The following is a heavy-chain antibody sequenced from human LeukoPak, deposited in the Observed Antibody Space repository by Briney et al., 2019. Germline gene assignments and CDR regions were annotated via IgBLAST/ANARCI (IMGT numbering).Heavy chain of an antibody. V-gene: IGHV3-21*04. CDR3: ARVVRVRGVCDY. J-gene: IGHJ4*02. CDR2: ISSSSSYI. D-gene: IGHD3-10*01. CDR1: GFTFSSYS. Sequence: GGSLRLSCAASGFTFSSYSMNWVRQAPGKGLEWVSSISSSSSYIYYADSVKGRFTISRDNAKNSLYLQMNSLRAEDTAVYYCARVVRVRGVCDYWGQGTLVTVSS.